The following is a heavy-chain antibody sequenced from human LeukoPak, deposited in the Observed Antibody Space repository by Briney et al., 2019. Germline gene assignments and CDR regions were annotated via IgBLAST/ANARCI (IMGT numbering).Heavy chain of an antibody. CDR1: GGSISSYY. D-gene: IGHD2-15*01. CDR2: IYYSGST. V-gene: IGHV4-59*12. Sequence: SETLSLTCTVSGGSISSYYWSWIRQPPGKGLEWIGYIYYSGSTYYNPSLKSRVTISVDTSKNQFSLKLSSVTAADTAVYYCARVVAAALAFDYWGQGTLVTVSS. CDR3: ARVVAAALAFDY. J-gene: IGHJ4*02.